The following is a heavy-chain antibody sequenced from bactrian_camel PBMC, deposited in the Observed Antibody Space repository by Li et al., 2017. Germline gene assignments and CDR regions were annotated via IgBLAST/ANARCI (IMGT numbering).Heavy chain of an antibody. CDR2: IDNNGRT. V-gene: IGHV3S53*01. CDR1: GYTYSMNC. CDR3: AAGPTYGCRRYELNY. J-gene: IGHJ4*01. D-gene: IGHD5*01. Sequence: QVQLVESGGGSVQAGGSLRLSCAASGYTYSMNCMGWFRQAPGKEREGVAAIDNNGRTNYAASVRGRFTISRDNAKNTLYLQMNSLKPEDTAMYYCAAGPTYGCRRYELNYWGQGTQVTVS.